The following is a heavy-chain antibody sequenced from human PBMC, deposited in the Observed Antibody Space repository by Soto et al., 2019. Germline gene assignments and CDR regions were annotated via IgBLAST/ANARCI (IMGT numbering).Heavy chain of an antibody. CDR3: AKEWLLAHDAFDI. V-gene: IGHV3-30*18. D-gene: IGHD2-15*01. Sequence: QVQLVESGGGVVQPGRSLRLSCAASGFTFSSYGMHWVRQAPGKGLEWVAVISYDGSNKYYADSVKGRFTISRDNSNNTLYLQMNSLRAEDTAVYYCAKEWLLAHDAFDIWGQGTMVTVSS. CDR1: GFTFSSYG. CDR2: ISYDGSNK. J-gene: IGHJ3*02.